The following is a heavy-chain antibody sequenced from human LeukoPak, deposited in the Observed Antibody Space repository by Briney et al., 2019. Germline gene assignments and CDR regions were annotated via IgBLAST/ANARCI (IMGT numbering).Heavy chain of an antibody. Sequence: SESLSLTCTVSGGSISSHYWSWIRQPPGKGLERIGYIYYSGSTNYNPSLKSRVTISVDTSKNQFSLKLSSVTAAETAVYYCARLGLYCIGGSCYSQTNFDYRGQGTLVTVSS. CDR1: GGSISSHY. D-gene: IGHD2-15*01. CDR2: IYYSGST. V-gene: IGHV4-59*11. J-gene: IGHJ4*02. CDR3: ARLGLYCIGGSCYSQTNFDY.